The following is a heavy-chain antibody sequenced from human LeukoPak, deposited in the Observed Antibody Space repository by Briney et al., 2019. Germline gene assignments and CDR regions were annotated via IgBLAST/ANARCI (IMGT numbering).Heavy chain of an antibody. CDR3: ARASSQGIQLWLLDY. V-gene: IGHV3-23*01. J-gene: IGHJ4*02. D-gene: IGHD5-18*01. CDR2: ISGSGGST. CDR1: GFTFSSYA. Sequence: PGGSLRLSCAASGFTFSSYAMSWVRQAPGKGLEWVSAISGSGGSTYYADSVKGRFTISRDNAKNSLYLQMNSLRAEDTAVYYCARASSQGIQLWLLDYWGQGTLVTVSS.